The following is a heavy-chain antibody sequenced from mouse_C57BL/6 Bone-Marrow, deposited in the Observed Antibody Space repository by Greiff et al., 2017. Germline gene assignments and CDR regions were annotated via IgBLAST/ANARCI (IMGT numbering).Heavy chain of an antibody. CDR2: IAPTSCGT. J-gene: IGHJ4*01. V-gene: IGHV1-72*01. D-gene: IGHD2-13*01. Sequence: HVPLQPPWAELLNPGASLPLSCKASGYTFTSSWMHWVQHRPGRCLAWIGRIAPTSCGTKYNEKFKSKATLTVDKPSSTAYMQLSSLTSEDSAVYYCARSGEGGYAMDYWGQGTSVTVSS. CDR1: GYTFTSSW. CDR3: ARSGEGGYAMDY.